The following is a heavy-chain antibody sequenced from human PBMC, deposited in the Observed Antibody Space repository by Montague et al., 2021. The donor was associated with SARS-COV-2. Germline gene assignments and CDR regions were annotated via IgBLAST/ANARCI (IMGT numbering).Heavy chain of an antibody. V-gene: IGHV6-1*01. CDR3: TSGREGNYNVMDV. CDR2: TYYRSKWYN. D-gene: IGHD1-1*01. CDR1: GDSVSSNSAT. J-gene: IGHJ6*02. Sequence: CAISGDSVSSNSATWNWVRQSPSRGLEWLGRTYYRSKWYNDYAVSLRGRVTIHPDTSKNQFSLQLNSVTPEDTATYYCTSGREGNYNVMDVWGQGTTVTVSS.